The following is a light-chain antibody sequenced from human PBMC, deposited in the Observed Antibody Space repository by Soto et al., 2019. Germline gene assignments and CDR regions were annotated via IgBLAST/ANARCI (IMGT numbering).Light chain of an antibody. Sequence: EIVLTQSPCTLSLSPGERATLSCRASQSVSSSYLAWYQQKPGQAPRLLIYGASSRATGIPDRFSGSGSGTDFTLTISRLEPEDFAVYYCQQYGSSPTWTFGQGTKV. J-gene: IGKJ1*01. CDR1: QSVSSSY. CDR3: QQYGSSPTWT. V-gene: IGKV3-20*01. CDR2: GAS.